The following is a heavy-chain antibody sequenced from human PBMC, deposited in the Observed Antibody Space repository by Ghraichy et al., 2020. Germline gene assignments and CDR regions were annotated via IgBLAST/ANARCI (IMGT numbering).Heavy chain of an antibody. D-gene: IGHD2-15*01. CDR2: INHSGST. V-gene: IGHV4-34*01. CDR3: ASRTRRYCSGGSCYSGDP. CDR1: GGSFSGYY. J-gene: IGHJ5*02. Sequence: SQTLSLTCAVYGGSFSGYYWSWIRQPPGKGLEWIGEINHSGSTNYNPSLKSRVTISVDTSKNQFSLKMSSVTAADTAVYYCASRTRRYCSGGSCYSGDPWGQGTLVTVSS.